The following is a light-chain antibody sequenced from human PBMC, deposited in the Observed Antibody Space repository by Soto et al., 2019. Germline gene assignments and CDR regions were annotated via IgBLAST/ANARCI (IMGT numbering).Light chain of an antibody. CDR3: QQYKNWPPIT. CDR1: QSIRNN. J-gene: IGKJ4*01. CDR2: SAS. V-gene: IGKV3-15*01. Sequence: EIVMTQSPATLSVSPGERATLSCRASQSIRNNLAWYQQKLDQAPRLLIYSASIRAPGVPARFSGSGSGTEFTLTISSLQSEDFAVYYCQQYKNWPPITFGGGTKVEIK.